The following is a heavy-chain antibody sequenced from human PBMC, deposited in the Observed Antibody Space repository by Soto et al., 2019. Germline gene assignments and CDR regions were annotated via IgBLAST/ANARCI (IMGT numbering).Heavy chain of an antibody. CDR3: ARAHYYDSSGYYWAFDY. J-gene: IGHJ4*02. V-gene: IGHV3-48*03. CDR1: GFTFSSYE. Sequence: LRLSCAASGFTFSSYEMNWVRQAPGKGLEWVSYISSSGSTIYYADSVKGRFTISRDNAKNSLYLQMNSLRAEDTAVYYCARAHYYDSSGYYWAFDYWGQGTLVTVSS. CDR2: ISSSGSTI. D-gene: IGHD3-22*01.